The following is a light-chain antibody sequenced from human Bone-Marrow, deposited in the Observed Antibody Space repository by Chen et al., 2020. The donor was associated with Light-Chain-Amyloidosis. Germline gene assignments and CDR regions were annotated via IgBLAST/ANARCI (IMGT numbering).Light chain of an antibody. V-gene: IGKV3-20*01. CDR3: QQYGTSPLA. J-gene: IGKJ4*01. CDR2: GSS. CDR1: QTISSNY. Sequence: EIVLTQSPGTLSLSPGEGANLSCRASQTISSNYLTWYQQKFGQAPRLLIYGSSSRATGIPDRCTGSGSGTDFKLTINRLSPEDFAMYDCQQYGTSPLAVGGGTKVEIK.